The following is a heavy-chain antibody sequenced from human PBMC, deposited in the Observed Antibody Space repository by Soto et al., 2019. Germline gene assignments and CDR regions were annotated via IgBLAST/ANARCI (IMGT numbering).Heavy chain of an antibody. V-gene: IGHV5-51*01. CDR3: ARGGVSTRTFDY. D-gene: IGHD3-10*01. CDR1: GYNFAGYW. J-gene: IGHJ4*02. CDR2: IYPSDSDS. Sequence: PGESLKISCKGSGYNFAGYWIAWVRQMPGKGLELMGIIYPSDSDSRYRPSFQGQVTISADNSISSAYLQWSSLRASDTAMDYCARGGVSTRTFDYWGQGTPVTVSS.